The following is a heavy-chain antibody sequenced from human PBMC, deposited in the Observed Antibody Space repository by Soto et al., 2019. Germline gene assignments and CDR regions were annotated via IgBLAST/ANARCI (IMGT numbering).Heavy chain of an antibody. J-gene: IGHJ6*02. D-gene: IGHD3-10*01. Sequence: DVQLLESGGHLVQPGGSLRLSCAASGFTFSSYAMSWVRQAPGKGLEWVSSVSAGGDMTYCSDSVKGRFTISRDNSNNALFLQRNSLRIEDTALYYCARGDRGGSGSPASYYYSGLDVWGQGTTVTVS. CDR1: GFTFSSYA. CDR2: VSAGGDMT. CDR3: ARGDRGGSGSPASYYYSGLDV. V-gene: IGHV3-23*01.